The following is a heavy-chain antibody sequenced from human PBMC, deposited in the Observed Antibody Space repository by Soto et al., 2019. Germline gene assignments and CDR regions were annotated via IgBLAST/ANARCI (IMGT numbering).Heavy chain of an antibody. Sequence: GGSLRLSCAASGFTVSYNYMSWVRQAPGKGLEWVSYISTGGDTYNADSVKGRFTISRDNSKNTLYLQMNSLRGEDTSIFFCARVQDYRIVYWGQGTLVTVSS. CDR1: GFTVSYNY. J-gene: IGHJ4*02. CDR3: ARVQDYRIVY. D-gene: IGHD3-10*01. CDR2: ISTGGDT. V-gene: IGHV3-66*01.